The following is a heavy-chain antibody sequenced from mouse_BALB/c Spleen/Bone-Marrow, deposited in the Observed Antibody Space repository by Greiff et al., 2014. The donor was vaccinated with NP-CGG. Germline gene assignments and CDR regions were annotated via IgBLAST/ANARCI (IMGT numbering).Heavy chain of an antibody. J-gene: IGHJ4*01. CDR3: ARSGERYGAMDY. V-gene: IGHV5-4*02. D-gene: IGHD2-10*02. CDR1: GFTFSDYY. Sequence: EVMLVESGGGLVKPGGSLKLSCAASGFTFSDYYMYWVRQTPGKRLEWVAAISDGGGYTYYPDSVWGRFTISRDNAKNNLYLQMSSLKSEDTAMYYCARSGERYGAMDYWGQGTSVTVFS. CDR2: ISDGGGYT.